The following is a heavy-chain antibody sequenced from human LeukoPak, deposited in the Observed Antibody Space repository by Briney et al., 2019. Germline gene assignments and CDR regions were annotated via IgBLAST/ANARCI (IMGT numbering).Heavy chain of an antibody. CDR1: GFNFSDSR. V-gene: IGHV3-7*04. Sequence: GGSLRLSCVTSGFNFSDSRMTWVRQAPGKGLQWVANVNRDGTEKHFLDSVEGRFTISRDNAKKSLYPQMSSLRPQDTAVYFCVRGDWYFESWGQGTLVTVSS. CDR3: VRGDWYFES. D-gene: IGHD2-21*01. J-gene: IGHJ4*02. CDR2: VNRDGTEK.